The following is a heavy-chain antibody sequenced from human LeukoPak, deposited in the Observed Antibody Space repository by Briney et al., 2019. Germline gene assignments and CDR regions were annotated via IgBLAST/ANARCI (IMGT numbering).Heavy chain of an antibody. D-gene: IGHD3-10*01. CDR2: ISDSGGST. V-gene: IGHV3-23*01. J-gene: IGHJ4*02. CDR1: GFTFSSYA. Sequence: PGGSLRLSCAASGFTFSSYAMSWVRQAPGKGLEWVSAISDSGGSTYYADSVKGRFTISRDSSRNTVYLQMNSLRAEDTAVYYCAKWPSGSYFRYYFDYWGQGKLVTVSS. CDR3: AKWPSGSYFRYYFDY.